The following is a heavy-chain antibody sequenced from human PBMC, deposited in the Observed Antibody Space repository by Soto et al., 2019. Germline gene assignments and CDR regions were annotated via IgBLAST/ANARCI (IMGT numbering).Heavy chain of an antibody. D-gene: IGHD1-26*01. CDR3: DSGPYEYLKH. CDR2: IYQSGST. V-gene: IGHV4-30-2*01. CDR1: GGSISSGGYS. J-gene: IGHJ1*01. Sequence: SETLSLTCAVSGGSISSGGYSWNWIRQPPGKGLEWIGYIYQSGSTYYNPSLKSRVTISVDRSKNQFSLRLTSVTAADTAVYYCDSGPYEYLKHWRQGALVSVSS.